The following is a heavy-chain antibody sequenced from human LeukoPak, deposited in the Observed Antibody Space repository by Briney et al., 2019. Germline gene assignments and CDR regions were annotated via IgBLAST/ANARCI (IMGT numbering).Heavy chain of an antibody. V-gene: IGHV4-39*01. CDR2: IYYSGST. J-gene: IGHJ5*02. CDR1: GGSISSSSYY. CDR3: ARRARGITIFGVVTHNWFDP. D-gene: IGHD3-3*01. Sequence: PSETLSLTCTVSGGSISSSSYYWGWIRQPPGKGLEWIGSIYYSGSTYYNPSLKSRVTISVDTSKNQFSLKLSSVTAADTAVYYCARRARGITIFGVVTHNWFDPWGQGTLVTVSS.